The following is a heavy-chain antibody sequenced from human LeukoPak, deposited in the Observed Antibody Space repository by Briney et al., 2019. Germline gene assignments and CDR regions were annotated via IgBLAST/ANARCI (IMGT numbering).Heavy chain of an antibody. CDR2: INQDGSEK. CDR3: ARDENCSSTSCYMFSSRIDHAFDI. V-gene: IGHV3-7*03. J-gene: IGHJ3*02. CDR1: GFTFVSHW. D-gene: IGHD2-2*02. Sequence: GGSLRLSCVASGFTFVSHWMTWVRQAPGKGLEWVANINQDGSEKYYVDSVKGRFTISRDNAKNSLHLQMNSLRADDTAVYYCARDENCSSTSCYMFSSRIDHAFDIWGQGTMVTVSS.